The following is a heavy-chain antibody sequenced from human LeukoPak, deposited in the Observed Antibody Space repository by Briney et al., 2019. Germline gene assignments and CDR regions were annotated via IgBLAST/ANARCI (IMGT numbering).Heavy chain of an antibody. J-gene: IGHJ6*03. V-gene: IGHV4-34*01. CDR3: ARLPYTFRGYSYGQSYYYMDV. Sequence: SETLSLTCAVYGGSFSGYYWSWIRQPPGKGLEWIGEINHSGSTNYNPSLKSRVTISVDTSKNQFSLKLSSVTAADTAVYYCARLPYTFRGYSYGQSYYYMDVWGKGTTVTVSS. D-gene: IGHD5-18*01. CDR1: GGSFSGYY. CDR2: INHSGST.